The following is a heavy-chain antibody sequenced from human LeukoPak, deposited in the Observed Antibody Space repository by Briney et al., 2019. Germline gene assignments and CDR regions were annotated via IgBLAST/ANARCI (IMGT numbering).Heavy chain of an antibody. D-gene: IGHD3-22*01. CDR3: ARYYYDSSGYYKSYYFDY. J-gene: IGHJ4*02. V-gene: IGHV1-2*02. Sequence: ASVKVSCKASGYTFTGYYMHWVRQAPGQGLEWMGWINPNSGGTNYAQKFQGRVTMTRDTSISTAYMELSRLRSDDTAVYYCARYYYDSSGYYKSYYFDYWGQGTLVTVSS. CDR2: INPNSGGT. CDR1: GYTFTGYY.